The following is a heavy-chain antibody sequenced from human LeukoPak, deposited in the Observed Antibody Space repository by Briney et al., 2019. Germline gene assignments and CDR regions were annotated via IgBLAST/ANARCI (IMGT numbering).Heavy chain of an antibody. CDR3: AREVVGANRAFDI. CDR2: INTNTGNP. Sequence: ASVKVSCKASGYTFTGYYMHWVRQAPGQGLEWMGWINTNTGNPTYAQGFTGRFVFSLDTSVSTAYLQISSLKAEDTAVYYCAREVVGANRAFDIWGQGTMVTVSS. CDR1: GYTFTGYY. J-gene: IGHJ3*02. V-gene: IGHV7-4-1*02. D-gene: IGHD1-26*01.